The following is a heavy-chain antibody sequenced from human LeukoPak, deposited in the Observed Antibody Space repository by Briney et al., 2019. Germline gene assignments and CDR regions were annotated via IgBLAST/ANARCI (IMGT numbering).Heavy chain of an antibody. J-gene: IGHJ4*02. CDR1: GFSLSTSGVG. D-gene: IGHD6-19*01. Sequence: SGPTLVKPTQTLTLTCTFSGFSLSTSGVGVGWIRQPPGKALEWLALIYLDDDKRYSPSLKSRLTITKDTSKNQVVLTMTNMDPVDTATYYCAHSYSSGWYHYFDYWGQGTLVTVSS. CDR2: IYLDDDK. CDR3: AHSYSSGWYHYFDY. V-gene: IGHV2-5*02.